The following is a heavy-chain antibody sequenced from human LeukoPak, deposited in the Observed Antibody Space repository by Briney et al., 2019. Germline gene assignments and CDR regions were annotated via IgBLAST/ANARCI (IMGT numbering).Heavy chain of an antibody. J-gene: IGHJ4*02. Sequence: PGGSLRLSCAASGFTFSDYYMSWIRQAPGKGLEWVAVIWYDGSNKYYGDSVKGRFTISRDNSKNTLYLQMNSLRAEDTAVYYCVKEGYDSSGYYSSFDYWGQGTLVTVSS. D-gene: IGHD3-22*01. CDR2: IWYDGSNK. CDR1: GFTFSDYY. V-gene: IGHV3-33*06. CDR3: VKEGYDSSGYYSSFDY.